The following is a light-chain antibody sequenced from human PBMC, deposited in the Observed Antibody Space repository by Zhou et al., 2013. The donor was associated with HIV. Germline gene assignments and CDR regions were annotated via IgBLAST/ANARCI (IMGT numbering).Light chain of an antibody. CDR1: QDISNF. V-gene: IGKV1-9*01. Sequence: IQLTQSPSSLSASAGDRVTITCRASQDISNFLAWYQQRPGTPPKLLIYSASTLQSGVPSRFRASGSGTLFTLTINNLQPEDFATYYCQQYKIYPLTFGGGTKVEIK. CDR2: SAS. J-gene: IGKJ4*01. CDR3: QQYKIYPLT.